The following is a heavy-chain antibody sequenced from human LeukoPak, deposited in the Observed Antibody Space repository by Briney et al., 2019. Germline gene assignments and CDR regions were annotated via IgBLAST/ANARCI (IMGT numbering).Heavy chain of an antibody. CDR3: AKDLRPYYDFWSGYYALPDY. V-gene: IGHV3-43D*03. D-gene: IGHD3-3*01. Sequence: GGSLRLSCAASGFTFDDYAMHWVRQAPGKGLEWVSLISWDGGSTYYADSVKGRFTISRDNSKNSLYLQMNSLRAEDTALYYCAKDLRPYYDFWSGYYALPDYWGQGTLATVSS. J-gene: IGHJ4*02. CDR1: GFTFDDYA. CDR2: ISWDGGST.